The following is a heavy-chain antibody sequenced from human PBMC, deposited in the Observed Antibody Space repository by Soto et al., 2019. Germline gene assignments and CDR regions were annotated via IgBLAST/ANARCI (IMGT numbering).Heavy chain of an antibody. CDR1: GGTFSSYA. V-gene: IGHV1-69*13. CDR2: IIPIFGTA. CDR3: ANLPGVYYDSSGYTDY. D-gene: IGHD3-22*01. J-gene: IGHJ4*02. Sequence: ASVKVSCKASGGTFSSYAISWVRQAPGQGLEWMGGIIPIFGTANYAQKFQGRVTITADESTSTAYMELSSLRSEDTAVYYCANLPGVYYDSSGYTDYWGQGTLVTVSS.